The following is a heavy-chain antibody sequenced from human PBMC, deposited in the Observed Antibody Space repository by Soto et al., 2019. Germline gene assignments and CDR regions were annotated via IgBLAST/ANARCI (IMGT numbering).Heavy chain of an antibody. D-gene: IGHD1-7*01. V-gene: IGHV4-59*01. J-gene: IGHJ3*02. CDR3: ARVDNWNYEYAFDI. CDR1: GGSISSYY. Sequence: SETLSLTCTVSGGSISSYYWSWVRQPPGKGLEWIGYIYYSGSTNYNPSLKSRVTISVDTSKNQFSLKLSSVTAADTAVYYCARVDNWNYEYAFDIWGQGTMVTVSS. CDR2: IYYSGST.